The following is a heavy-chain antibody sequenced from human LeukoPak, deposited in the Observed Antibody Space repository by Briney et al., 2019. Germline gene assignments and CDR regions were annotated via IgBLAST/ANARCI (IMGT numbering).Heavy chain of an antibody. V-gene: IGHV3-64D*06. CDR3: VKDRSGTYSFDY. D-gene: IGHD1-26*01. CDR2: ISNNGNTI. J-gene: IGHJ4*02. CDR1: GFTLSTYA. Sequence: GGSLRLSCSASGFTLSTYAMHWVRQAPGKGLEFVSAISNNGNTIYYADSVRGRFTISRDNAKNTLFLQISSLRPEDTAVYYCVKDRSGTYSFDYWGQGTLVTVSS.